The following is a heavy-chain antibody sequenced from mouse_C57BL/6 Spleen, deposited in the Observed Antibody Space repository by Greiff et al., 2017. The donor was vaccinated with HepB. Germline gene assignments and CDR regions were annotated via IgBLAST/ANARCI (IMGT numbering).Heavy chain of an antibody. J-gene: IGHJ2*01. CDR1: GYTFTDYE. V-gene: IGHV1-15*01. CDR3: TKERGYEDY. Sequence: QVQLKESGAELVRPGASVTLSCKASGYTFTDYEMHWVKQTPVHGLEWIGAIDPETGGTAYNQKFKGKAILTADKSSSTAYMELRSVTSEDSAVYYCTKERGYEDYWGQGTTLTVSS. CDR2: IDPETGGT. D-gene: IGHD2-2*01.